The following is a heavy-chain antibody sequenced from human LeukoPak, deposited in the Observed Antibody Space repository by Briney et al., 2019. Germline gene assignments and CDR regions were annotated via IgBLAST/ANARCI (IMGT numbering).Heavy chain of an antibody. D-gene: IGHD5-18*01. V-gene: IGHV3-21*04. Sequence: PGGSLRLSCAASGFTFSSYSMNWVRQAPGKGLEWVSSISSSSSYIYYADSVKGRFTISRDNSKNIVYLQMNSLRAEDTAVYYCARPDNYGYYFEYWGQGTLVTVSS. J-gene: IGHJ4*02. CDR1: GFTFSSYS. CDR2: ISSSSSYI. CDR3: ARPDNYGYYFEY.